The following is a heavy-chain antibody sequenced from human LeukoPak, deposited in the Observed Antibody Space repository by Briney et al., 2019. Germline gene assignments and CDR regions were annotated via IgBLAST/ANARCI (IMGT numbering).Heavy chain of an antibody. J-gene: IGHJ4*02. CDR3: MKDVSSTYYYFDY. D-gene: IGHD6-13*01. V-gene: IGHV3-64D*09. CDR1: GFTFSRYA. Sequence: GGSLRLSCSASGFTFSRYAMHWVRQAPGKGLEYVSAISTNGGVTYYADSVKGRFTISRDNSKNTLYLEMSSLRVEDTAVYYCMKDVSSTYYYFDYWGQGTLVTVSS. CDR2: ISTNGGVT.